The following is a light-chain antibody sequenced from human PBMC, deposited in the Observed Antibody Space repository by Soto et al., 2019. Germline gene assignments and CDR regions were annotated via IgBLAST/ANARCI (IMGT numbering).Light chain of an antibody. CDR1: NIGGKS. V-gene: IGLV3-21*02. CDR3: HVWDNRSDHAV. CDR2: NDS. J-gene: IGLJ7*01. Sequence: SYELTQPPSVSGAPGQTARITCGENNIGGKSVHWYQQKPGQAPVLVVYNDSDRPSGIPERFSGSNSGNTATLTISRVEAGDEADYYCHVWDNRSDHAVFGGGTQLTVL.